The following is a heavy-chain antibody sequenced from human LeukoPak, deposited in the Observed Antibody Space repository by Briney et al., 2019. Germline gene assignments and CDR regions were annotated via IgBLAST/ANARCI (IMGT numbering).Heavy chain of an antibody. CDR3: VRHNAARAFDI. V-gene: IGHV3-74*03. D-gene: IGHD1-1*01. CDR2: VSDDGSTT. J-gene: IGHJ3*02. Sequence: GSLRLSCAASGFTFSSFWMHWVRQAPGKGLVWVSRVSDDGSTTTYADSVKGRFTISRDNAKNTLYLQMNSLRPEDTAVYYCVRHNAARAFDIWGQGTMVFVSS. CDR1: GFTFSSFW.